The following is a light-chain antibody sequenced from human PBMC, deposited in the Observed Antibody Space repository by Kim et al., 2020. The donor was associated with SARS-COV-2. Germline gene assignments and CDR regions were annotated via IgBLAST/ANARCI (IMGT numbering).Light chain of an antibody. CDR1: VSSSY. V-gene: IGKV3-20*01. J-gene: IGKJ5*01. CDR3: QQYGSSRT. CDR2: GAS. Sequence: VSSSYLAWYQQKPGQAPRLLIYGASSRATGIPDRFSGSGSGTDFTLTISRLEPEDFAVYYCQQYGSSRTFGQGTRLEIK.